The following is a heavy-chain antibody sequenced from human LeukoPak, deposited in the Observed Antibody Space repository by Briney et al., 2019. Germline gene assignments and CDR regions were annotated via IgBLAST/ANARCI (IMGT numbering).Heavy chain of an antibody. CDR3: ARGGGHNSGGGRPYYYDSSGYSYTFDY. Sequence: SETLSLTCAVYGGSFSGYYWSWIRQPPGKGLEWIGEINHSGSTNYNPSLKGRVTISVDTSKNQLSLRRRSVTAADTAVYYCARGGGHNSGGGRPYYYDSSGYSYTFDYWGQGTMVTVCS. CDR1: GGSFSGYY. V-gene: IGHV4-34*01. CDR2: INHSGST. J-gene: IGHJ4*02. D-gene: IGHD3-22*01.